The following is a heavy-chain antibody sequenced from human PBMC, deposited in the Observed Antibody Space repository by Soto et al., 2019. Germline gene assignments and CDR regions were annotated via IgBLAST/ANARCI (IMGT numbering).Heavy chain of an antibody. CDR2: ISSSSSYI. J-gene: IGHJ6*02. D-gene: IGHD6-6*01. CDR3: AASIAARLVGMDV. V-gene: IGHV3-21*01. Sequence: GGSLRLSCAASGLTFSSYSMNWVRPAPGKGLEWVSSISSSSSYIYYADSVKGRFTISRDNAKNSLYLQMNSLRAEDTAVYYCAASIAARLVGMDVWGQGTTVTVSS. CDR1: GLTFSSYS.